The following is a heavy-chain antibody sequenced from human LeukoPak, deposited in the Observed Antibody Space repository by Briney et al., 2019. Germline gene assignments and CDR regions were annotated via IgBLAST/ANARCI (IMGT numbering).Heavy chain of an antibody. Sequence: SVKVSCKASGYTFTSYTISWVRQAPGQGLEWMGRIIPILGIANYAQKFQGRVTITADKSTSTAYMELSSLRSEDTAVYYCARAPLQYYYYYMDVWGKGTTVTVSS. CDR3: ARAPLQYYYYYMDV. J-gene: IGHJ6*03. V-gene: IGHV1-69*02. CDR1: GYTFTSYT. CDR2: IIPILGIA.